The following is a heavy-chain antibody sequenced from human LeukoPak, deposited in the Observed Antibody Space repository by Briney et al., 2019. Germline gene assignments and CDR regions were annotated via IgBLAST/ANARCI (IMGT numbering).Heavy chain of an antibody. V-gene: IGHV4-59*12. CDR2: IYDSGST. J-gene: IGHJ3*02. CDR1: GGSISSYY. CDR3: ARGQYYDFWSGYNAFDI. D-gene: IGHD3-3*01. Sequence: SETLSLTCTVSGGSISSYYWSWIRQPPGKGLEWIGYIYDSGSTNYNPSLKSRVTISVDTSKNQFSLKLSSVTAADTAVYYCARGQYYDFWSGYNAFDIWGQGTMVTVSS.